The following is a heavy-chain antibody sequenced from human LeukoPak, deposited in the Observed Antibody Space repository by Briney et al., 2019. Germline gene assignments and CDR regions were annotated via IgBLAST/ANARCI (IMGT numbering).Heavy chain of an antibody. V-gene: IGHV4-4*07. Sequence: PSETLSLTCTVSGGSISNYYWSWIRQPAGKGLEWIGRIYTSGNTVYNPSLKSRVTMSVDTSKNQFSLKLSSVTAADTAVYYCARDGHLDGSGSYFKAYYFDSWGQGTLVTVSS. CDR3: ARDGHLDGSGSYFKAYYFDS. CDR2: IYTSGNT. D-gene: IGHD3-10*01. J-gene: IGHJ4*02. CDR1: GGSISNYY.